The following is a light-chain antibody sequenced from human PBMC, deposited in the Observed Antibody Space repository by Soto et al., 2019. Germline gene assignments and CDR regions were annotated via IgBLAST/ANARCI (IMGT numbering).Light chain of an antibody. CDR3: CSYAGNNSLV. J-gene: IGLJ3*02. CDR2: EVS. CDR1: SSNVGSYNF. V-gene: IGLV2-23*02. Sequence: QSALTQPASVSGSPGQSITISFTGTSSNVGSYNFVSWYRQYPGKAPELIIHEVSQRPSTFFNRYSGSKSGNTASLTVSGLQSDDEADYYCCSYAGNNSLVFGGGTKLTVL.